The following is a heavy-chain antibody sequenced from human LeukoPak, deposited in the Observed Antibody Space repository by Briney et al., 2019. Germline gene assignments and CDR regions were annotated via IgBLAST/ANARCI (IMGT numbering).Heavy chain of an antibody. CDR3: TTAYNIQDYYFDY. CDR2: IKSKTDGGTT. J-gene: IGHJ4*02. D-gene: IGHD1-1*01. Sequence: GGSLSLSFAASGFTFSSYAMSWVRQAPGKGLEWVGRIKSKTDGGTTDYAAPVKGRFTISRDDSKNTLYLQMNSLKTEDTAVYYCTTAYNIQDYYFDYWGQGTLVTVSS. CDR1: GFTFSSYA. V-gene: IGHV3-15*01.